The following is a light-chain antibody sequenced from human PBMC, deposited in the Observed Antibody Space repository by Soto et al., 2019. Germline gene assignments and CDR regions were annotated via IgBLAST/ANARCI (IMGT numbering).Light chain of an antibody. CDR3: QQYANWPQIT. CDR1: QSVSST. Sequence: EIVMTQSPATLSVSPGERATLSCRTSQSVSSTLAWYQQKPGQAPRLLIYDASTRATGIPARFSGSGSGTEFTLTISSLQSEDFAVYYCQQYANWPQITLGQGTRLEIK. CDR2: DAS. V-gene: IGKV3-15*01. J-gene: IGKJ5*01.